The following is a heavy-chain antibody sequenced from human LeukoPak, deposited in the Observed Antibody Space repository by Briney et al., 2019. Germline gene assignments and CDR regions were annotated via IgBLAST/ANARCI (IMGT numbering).Heavy chain of an antibody. Sequence: ASVKVSCKASGYTFTSYGISWVRQAPGQRLEWMGWISAYNGNANYAQKLQGRVTMTTDPSTSTAYMELRSLRSDDTAVYYWMRDPCSSTSCYLNYFDYWGQGTLVTVSS. J-gene: IGHJ4*02. D-gene: IGHD2-2*01. CDR3: MRDPCSSTSCYLNYFDY. CDR2: ISAYNGNA. V-gene: IGHV1-18*01. CDR1: GYTFTSYG.